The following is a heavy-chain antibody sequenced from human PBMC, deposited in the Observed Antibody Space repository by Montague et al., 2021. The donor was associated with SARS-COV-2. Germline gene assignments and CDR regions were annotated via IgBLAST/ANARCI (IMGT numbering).Heavy chain of an antibody. Sequence: SETLSLTCAVYGGSFSGYYLNWIRQPPGKGLEWIGEINHSGSTNXNPSLKSRVTIAVDTSKNQVPLKLTSVTAADTAVFYCTRSTVTNSPFGFSNKLRSRYNGMDVWGQGTTVTVSS. V-gene: IGHV4-34*01. CDR2: INHSGST. CDR1: GGSFSGYY. D-gene: IGHD4-17*01. CDR3: TRSTVTNSPFGFSNKLRSRYNGMDV. J-gene: IGHJ6*02.